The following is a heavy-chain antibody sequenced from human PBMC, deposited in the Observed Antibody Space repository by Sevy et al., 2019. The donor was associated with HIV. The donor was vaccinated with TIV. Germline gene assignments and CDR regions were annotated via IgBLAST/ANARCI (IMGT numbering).Heavy chain of an antibody. J-gene: IGHJ3*02. CDR3: AREWIGELKAFDI. V-gene: IGHV1-46*01. CDR2: INPSGGST. D-gene: IGHD3-10*01. CDR1: GYTFTSYY. Sequence: ASVKVSCKASGYTFTSYYMHWVRQAPGQGLEWMGIINPSGGSTSYAQKFHGRVTMTRDTSTSTVYMELSSLRSEDTAVYYCAREWIGELKAFDIWGQGTMVTVSS.